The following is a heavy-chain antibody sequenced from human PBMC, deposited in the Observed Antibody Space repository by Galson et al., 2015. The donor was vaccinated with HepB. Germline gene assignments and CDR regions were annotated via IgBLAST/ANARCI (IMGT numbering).Heavy chain of an antibody. D-gene: IGHD1-26*01. Sequence: SLRLSCAASGFTFSSYGMHWVRQAPGKGLEWVAVISYDGSNKYYADSAKGRFTISRDNSKNTLYLQMNSLRAEDTAVYYCAKDWSGSYLYNWFDPWGQGTLVTVSS. CDR3: AKDWSGSYLYNWFDP. J-gene: IGHJ5*02. CDR2: ISYDGSNK. V-gene: IGHV3-30*18. CDR1: GFTFSSYG.